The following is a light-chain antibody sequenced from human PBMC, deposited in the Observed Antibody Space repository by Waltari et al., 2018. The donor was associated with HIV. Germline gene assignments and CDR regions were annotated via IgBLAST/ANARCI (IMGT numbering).Light chain of an antibody. V-gene: IGKV2-28*01. J-gene: IGKJ1*01. CDR1: QSLRHRNGYNY. Sequence: DIVMTQSPLSLPVTPGEPASISCRSSQSLRHRNGYNYLDWYLQKPGQSPQLLIYWGSNRASGVPDRFSGSGSGTDFTLKISRVEAEDVGVYYCMQGLPSRRTFGQGTKVEIK. CDR2: WGS. CDR3: MQGLPSRRT.